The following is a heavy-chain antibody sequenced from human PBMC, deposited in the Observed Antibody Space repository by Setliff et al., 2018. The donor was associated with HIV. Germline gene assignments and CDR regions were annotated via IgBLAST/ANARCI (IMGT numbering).Heavy chain of an antibody. J-gene: IGHJ6*03. CDR2: IHHSGST. CDR1: GGSISNYY. Sequence: SETLSLTCIVSGGSISNYYWGWIRQSPGKGLEWIGFIHHSGSTNYNPSLESRVTISLDTANNHFSLNLGSVTAADTAVYYCSRQQLDGFRYKYYYMDVWGKGTTVTVSS. D-gene: IGHD6-13*01. CDR3: SRQQLDGFRYKYYYMDV. V-gene: IGHV4-59*01.